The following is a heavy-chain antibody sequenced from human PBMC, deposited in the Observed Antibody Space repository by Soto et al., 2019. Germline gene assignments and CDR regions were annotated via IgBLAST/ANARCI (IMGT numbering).Heavy chain of an antibody. CDR3: AKYCDSMSCYTRYFES. CDR2: VSGRGGST. J-gene: IGHJ4*02. V-gene: IGHV3-23*01. D-gene: IGHD2-2*02. CDR1: GFTFASHE. Sequence: PGGSLRLSCVASGFTFASHEMSWVRQAPGKGLEWVSTVSGRGGSTYYADSVKGRFTVSRDNSKNTLYLQMTSLRAEDTALYYCAKYCDSMSCYTRYFESWGQGTLVTVSS.